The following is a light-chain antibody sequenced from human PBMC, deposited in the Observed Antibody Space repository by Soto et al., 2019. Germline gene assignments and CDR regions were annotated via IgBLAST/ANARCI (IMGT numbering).Light chain of an antibody. CDR3: QQYANWPPIT. Sequence: EVVMTQSPATLSVSPGERATLSCRASQSVSSNLAWYQQKHGQAPMLLIYGASTRATGIPARFSGSGSGTEFTLTISSLQSEDFAVYYCQQYANWPPITFGQGTRLGIK. CDR1: QSVSSN. J-gene: IGKJ5*01. CDR2: GAS. V-gene: IGKV3-15*01.